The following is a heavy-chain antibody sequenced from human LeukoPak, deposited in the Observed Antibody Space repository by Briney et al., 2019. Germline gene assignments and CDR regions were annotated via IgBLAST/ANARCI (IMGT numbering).Heavy chain of an antibody. CDR1: GGSINSGNYY. CDR3: TRTFDY. V-gene: IGHV4-61*02. Sequence: PSQTLSLTCTVSGGSINSGNYYWSWIRQLAGRGLEWIGRIYTSASTNYNPSLKSRLTISIDTSKSQFSLKLSSVTAADTAVYYCTRTFDYWGQGSLVTVSS. J-gene: IGHJ4*02. CDR2: IYTSAST.